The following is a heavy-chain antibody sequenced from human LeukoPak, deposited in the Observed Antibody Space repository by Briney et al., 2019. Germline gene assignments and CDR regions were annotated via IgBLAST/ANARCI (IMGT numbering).Heavy chain of an antibody. Sequence: GGSLRLSCAASGFTFSSYWMSWVRQAPGKGLEWVSAISGSGGSTYYADSVKGRFTISRDNSKNTLYLQMNSLRAEDTAVYYCAKGASDYDFWSGYYISDAFDIWGQGTMVTVSS. D-gene: IGHD3-3*01. V-gene: IGHV3-23*01. J-gene: IGHJ3*02. CDR1: GFTFSSYW. CDR3: AKGASDYDFWSGYYISDAFDI. CDR2: ISGSGGST.